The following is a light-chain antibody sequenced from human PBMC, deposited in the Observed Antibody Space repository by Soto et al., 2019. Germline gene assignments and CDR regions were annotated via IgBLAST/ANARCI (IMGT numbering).Light chain of an antibody. CDR1: QSVSSSY. V-gene: IGKV3-20*01. CDR2: GAS. CDR3: QQYGSSPGT. Sequence: EIVLTQSPGTLSLSPGERATLSCRASQSVSSSYLAWYQHKPGQAPRLLIYGASIRATDIPDRFSGSGSGKDFTLTITRQEPEDFAVYYCQQYGSSPGTFGQGTKVEIK. J-gene: IGKJ1*01.